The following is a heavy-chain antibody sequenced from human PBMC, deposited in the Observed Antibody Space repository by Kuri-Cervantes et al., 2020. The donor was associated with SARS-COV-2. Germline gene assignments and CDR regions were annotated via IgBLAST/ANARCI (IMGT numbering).Heavy chain of an antibody. D-gene: IGHD3-9*01. CDR1: GFTFSSYS. CDR2: ISSSGTYI. CDR3: ARSPRYYDILTGHYYHYYVLDV. J-gene: IGHJ6*02. Sequence: GGSLRLSCAASGFTFSSYSMDWVRQAPGKGLEWVSSISSSGTYIYYAVSVKGRFTISRDNGKNSLFLQMNSLRDEDTALYYCARSPRYYDILTGHYYHYYVLDVWGQGTTVTVSS. V-gene: IGHV3-21*01.